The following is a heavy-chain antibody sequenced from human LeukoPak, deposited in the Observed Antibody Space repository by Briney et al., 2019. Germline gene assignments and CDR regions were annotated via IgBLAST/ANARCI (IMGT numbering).Heavy chain of an antibody. J-gene: IGHJ4*02. CDR1: GGSLSGYY. D-gene: IGHD2-15*01. CDR2: INHSGRT. V-gene: IGHV4-34*01. Sequence: SETLSLTFAVHGGSLSGYYWSWIRQPPGKGLERIGEINHSGRTNYNPSLKSRVTISVDTSKNQFSLKLSSVTAADTAVYYCARGRLGYCSGGSCPLGCFDYWGQGTLVTVSA. CDR3: ARGRLGYCSGGSCPLGCFDY.